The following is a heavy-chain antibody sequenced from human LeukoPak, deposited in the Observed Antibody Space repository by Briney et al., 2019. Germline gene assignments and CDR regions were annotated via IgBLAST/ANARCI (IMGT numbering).Heavy chain of an antibody. CDR3: VRDSYYDVLKDAFDI. V-gene: IGHV3-33*01. CDR2: IWYDGSNK. CDR1: GFTFSSYG. Sequence: PGRSLRLSCAASGFTFSSYGMHWVRQAPGKGLEWVAVIWYDGSNKYYADSAKGRFTISRDNSKNTLYLQMNSLRAEDTAVYYCVRDSYYDVLKDAFDIWGQGTMVTVSS. J-gene: IGHJ3*02. D-gene: IGHD3-9*01.